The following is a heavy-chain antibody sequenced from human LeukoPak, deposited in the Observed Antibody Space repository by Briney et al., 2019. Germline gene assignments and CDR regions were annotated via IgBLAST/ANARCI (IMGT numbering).Heavy chain of an antibody. CDR2: IYHTGST. D-gene: IGHD2-2*01. Sequence: SDTLSLTSAASNYSFNSGYYWGWSRQPPAKGLEWIGSIYHTGSTHYNPSLKSRITLSVDTSKNHFSLKLTSVTAADTAVYYCARQADCDLYQPLLYIYWGQGSLVTVSS. CDR1: NYSFNSGYY. J-gene: IGHJ4*02. V-gene: IGHV4-38-2*01. CDR3: ARQADCDLYQPLLYIY.